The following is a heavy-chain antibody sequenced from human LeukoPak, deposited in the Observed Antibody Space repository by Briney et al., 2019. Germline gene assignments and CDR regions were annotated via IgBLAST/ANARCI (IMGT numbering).Heavy chain of an antibody. V-gene: IGHV3-21*01. CDR3: ARVSRRGVLAARPYY. J-gene: IGHJ4*02. D-gene: IGHD6-6*01. CDR1: GFTFSSYA. Sequence: GGSLRLSCAASGFTFSSYAMSWVRQAPGKGLEWVSSISSSSSYIYYADSVKGRFTISRDNAKNSLYLQMNSLRAEDTAVYYCARVSRRGVLAARPYYWGQGTLVTVSS. CDR2: ISSSSSYI.